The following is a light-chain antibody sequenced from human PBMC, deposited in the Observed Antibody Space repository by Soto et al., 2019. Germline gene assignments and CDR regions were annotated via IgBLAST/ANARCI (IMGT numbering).Light chain of an antibody. V-gene: IGLV2-23*01. J-gene: IGLJ1*01. Sequence: QSALTQPASVSGSPGQSITVSCAGTSSDVGGYNLVSWYQQHPGKAPKLIIYEGTERPSGISPRFSGSKSGNTASLTISGLQAEDEADYYCSSYTSSSIDVFGSGTQLTVL. CDR1: SSDVGGYNL. CDR2: EGT. CDR3: SSYTSSSIDV.